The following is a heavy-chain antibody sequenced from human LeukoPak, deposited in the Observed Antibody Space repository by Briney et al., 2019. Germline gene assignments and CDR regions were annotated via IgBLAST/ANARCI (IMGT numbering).Heavy chain of an antibody. CDR1: GFTFSSYA. CDR3: AKVRTGHYFDY. CDR2: ISYDGSNK. V-gene: IGHV3-30-3*01. Sequence: QPGGSLRLSCAASGFTFSSYAMHWVRQAPGKGLEWVAVISYDGSNKYYADSVKGRFTISRDNSNNTLFLQMNSLRAEDTAVYYCAKVRTGHYFDYWGQGTLVTVSS. J-gene: IGHJ4*02. D-gene: IGHD1-1*01.